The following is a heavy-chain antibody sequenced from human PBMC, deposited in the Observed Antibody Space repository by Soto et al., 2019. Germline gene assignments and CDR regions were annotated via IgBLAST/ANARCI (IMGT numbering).Heavy chain of an antibody. CDR2: IYSGGST. CDR3: ARAPPYSSSWYYFDY. J-gene: IGHJ4*02. D-gene: IGHD6-13*01. Sequence: GESLKISCAASGFTVSSNYMSWVRQAPGKGLEWVSVIYSGGSTYYADSVKGRFTISRDNSKNTLYLQMNSLRAEDTAVYYCARAPPYSSSWYYFDYWGQGTLVTVSS. CDR1: GFTVSSNY. V-gene: IGHV3-53*01.